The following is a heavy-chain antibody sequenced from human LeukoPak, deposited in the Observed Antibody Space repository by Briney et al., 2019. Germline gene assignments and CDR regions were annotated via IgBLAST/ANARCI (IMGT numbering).Heavy chain of an antibody. CDR3: ARHYRQYDFWSGYSFTDVDY. D-gene: IGHD3-3*01. J-gene: IGHJ4*02. CDR1: GGSNSSSSYY. CDR2: IYYSGST. Sequence: SETLSLTCTVSGGSNSSSSYYWGWIRQPPGKGLEWIGSIYYSGSTYYNPSLKSRVTISVDTSKNQFSLKLSSVTAADTAVYYCARHYRQYDFWSGYSFTDVDYWGQGTLVTVSS. V-gene: IGHV4-39*01.